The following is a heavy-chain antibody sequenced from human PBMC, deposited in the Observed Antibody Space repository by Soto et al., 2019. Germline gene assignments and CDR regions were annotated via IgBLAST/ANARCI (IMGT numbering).Heavy chain of an antibody. D-gene: IGHD3-3*01. J-gene: IGHJ4*02. CDR2: IYYTGST. V-gene: IGHV4-30-4*01. CDR1: GGSISSGDYY. Sequence: QVQLQESGPGPVKPSQTLSLTCTVSGGSISSGDYYWSWIRQPPGKGLEWIGYIYYTGSTYYNPSLKSRVTISVDTSKNQFSLRLSSVTTADTAVYYGARAGFLEWPSDYWGQGTLVTVSS. CDR3: ARAGFLEWPSDY.